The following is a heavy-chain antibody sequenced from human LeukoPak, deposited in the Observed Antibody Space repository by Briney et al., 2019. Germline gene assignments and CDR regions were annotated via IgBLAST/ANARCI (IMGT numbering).Heavy chain of an antibody. D-gene: IGHD6-6*01. J-gene: IGHJ4*02. V-gene: IGHV1-69*04. CDR3: ARDLEDGSSSD. Sequence: SVKVSCKASGGTFSSYAISWVRQAPGQGLEWMGRIIPILGIANYAQKFQGRVTITADKSTSTAYMELSSLRSEDTAVYYCARDLEDGSSSDWGQGTLVTVSS. CDR2: IIPILGIA. CDR1: GGTFSSYA.